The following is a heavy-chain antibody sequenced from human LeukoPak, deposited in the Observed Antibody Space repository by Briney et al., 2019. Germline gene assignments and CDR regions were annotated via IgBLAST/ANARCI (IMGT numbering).Heavy chain of an antibody. CDR2: INPNSGGA. CDR3: ARAGERGNWLDP. J-gene: IGHJ5*02. D-gene: IGHD2-21*01. CDR1: GYTFTGYY. Sequence: ASVKVSCKASGYTFTGYYMHWVRQAPGQGLEWMGWINPNSGGANYAQKFQGRVTMTRDTSISTAYMELSRLRSDDTAVYYCARAGERGNWLDPWGQGTLVTVSS. V-gene: IGHV1-2*02.